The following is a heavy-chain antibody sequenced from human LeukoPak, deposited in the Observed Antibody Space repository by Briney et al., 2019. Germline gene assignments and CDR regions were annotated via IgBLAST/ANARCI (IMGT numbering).Heavy chain of an antibody. CDR2: ISAYNGDT. V-gene: IGHV1-18*01. D-gene: IGHD6-19*01. CDR1: GYTFISYG. CDR3: ARDPSNTSGWKTWFDP. J-gene: IGHJ5*02. Sequence: GASVKVSCKASGYTFISYGISWVRQAPGQGLEWMGWISAYNGDTNYAQKFQGRVTLTTDRTTSTAYLELRSLRSDDTAVYYCARDPSNTSGWKTWFDPWGQGTLVTVSP.